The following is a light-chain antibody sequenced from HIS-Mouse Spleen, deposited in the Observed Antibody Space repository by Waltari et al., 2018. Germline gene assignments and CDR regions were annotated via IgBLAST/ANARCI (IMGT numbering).Light chain of an antibody. V-gene: IGKV3-15*01. CDR3: QQYNNWPLYT. CDR2: GAS. J-gene: IGKJ2*01. CDR1: QSVSSN. Sequence: EIVMTQSPATLSVSPGERATLSCRASQSVSSNLAWYQPKPGQAPRLLIYGASTRATGIPARFSVSGSGTEFTLTISSMQSEDFAVYYCQQYNNWPLYTFGQGTKLEIK.